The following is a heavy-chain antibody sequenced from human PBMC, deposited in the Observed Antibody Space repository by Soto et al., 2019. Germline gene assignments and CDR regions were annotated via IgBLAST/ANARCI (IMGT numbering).Heavy chain of an antibody. J-gene: IGHJ4*02. V-gene: IGHV3-21*01. CDR3: ARGGYSSGPFDY. CDR1: GFTFSSYS. Sequence: PGGSLRLSCAASGFTFSSYSMNWVRQAPGKGLEWVSSISSSSSYIYYADSVKGRFTISRDNAKNSLYLQMNSLRAEDTAVYYCARGGYSSGPFDYWGQGTQVTVYS. D-gene: IGHD6-19*01. CDR2: ISSSSSYI.